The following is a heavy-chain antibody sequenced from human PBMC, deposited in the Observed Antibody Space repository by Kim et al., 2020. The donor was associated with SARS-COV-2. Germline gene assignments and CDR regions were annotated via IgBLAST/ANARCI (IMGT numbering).Heavy chain of an antibody. Sequence: ASVKVSCKASGYTFTSYGISWVRQAPGQGLEWMGWISAYTGNTNYAQKLQGRVTMTTDTSTSTAYMELRSLRSDDTAVYYCSREPGCSSTSCYDWFDPWGQGTLVTVSS. CDR3: SREPGCSSTSCYDWFDP. CDR1: GYTFTSYG. V-gene: IGHV1-18*01. D-gene: IGHD2-2*01. CDR2: ISAYTGNT. J-gene: IGHJ5*02.